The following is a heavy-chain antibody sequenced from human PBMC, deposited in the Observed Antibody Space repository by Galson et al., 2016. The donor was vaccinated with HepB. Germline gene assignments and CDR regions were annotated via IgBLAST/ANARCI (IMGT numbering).Heavy chain of an antibody. CDR3: AKVAVGGNDLLDAFDI. J-gene: IGHJ3*02. CDR1: GLTISVYA. CDR2: IGGSVATS. Sequence: SLRLSCAVSGLTISVYAMNWVRQAPGKGLEWVSHIGGSVATSYYADSVKGRFTGSRDNPKNTVYLQMNSLRAEDTAVYYCAKVAVGGNDLLDAFDIWGQGTVVTVSS. V-gene: IGHV3-23*01. D-gene: IGHD6-19*01.